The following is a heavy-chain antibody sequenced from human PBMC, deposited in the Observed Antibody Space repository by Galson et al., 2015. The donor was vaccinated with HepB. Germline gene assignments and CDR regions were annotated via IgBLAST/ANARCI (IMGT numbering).Heavy chain of an antibody. CDR2: IIPIFGTA. Sequence: SVKVSCKASGGTFSSYAISWVRQAPGQGLEWMGGIIPIFGTANYAQKFQGRVTITADESTSTAYMELSSLRSEDTAVYYCARDWRNLRWFDPWGQGTLVTVSS. J-gene: IGHJ5*02. V-gene: IGHV1-69*13. D-gene: IGHD1-14*01. CDR3: ARDWRNLRWFDP. CDR1: GGTFSSYA.